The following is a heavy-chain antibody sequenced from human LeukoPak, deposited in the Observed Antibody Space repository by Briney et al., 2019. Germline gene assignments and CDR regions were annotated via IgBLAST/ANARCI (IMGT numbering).Heavy chain of an antibody. D-gene: IGHD5-18*01. J-gene: IGHJ3*02. CDR2: IYYSGST. V-gene: IGHV4-39*01. CDR3: ARGGYSYGLGKFGAFDI. CDR1: GGSISSSSYY. Sequence: PSETLSLTCTVSGGSISSSSYYWGWIRQPPGKGLEWIGSIYYSGSTYYNPSLKSRVTISVDTSKNQFSLKLSSVTAADTAVYYCARGGYSYGLGKFGAFDIWGQGTMVTVSS.